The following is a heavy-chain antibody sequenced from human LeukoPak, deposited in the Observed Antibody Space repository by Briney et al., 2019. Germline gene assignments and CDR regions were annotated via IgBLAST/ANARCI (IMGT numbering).Heavy chain of an antibody. CDR3: ARDSATLPGSYFGY. D-gene: IGHD2-15*01. CDR2: INPNSFGT. V-gene: IGHV1-2*02. CDR1: GYTFTDYY. Sequence: ASVKVSCEASGYTFTDYYIHWVRQAPGQGLEWMGWINPNSFGTNYAQKFQDRVTMTRDTSISTAYMELSRLRSDDTAIYYCARDSATLPGSYFGYWGQGTLVTVSS. J-gene: IGHJ4*02.